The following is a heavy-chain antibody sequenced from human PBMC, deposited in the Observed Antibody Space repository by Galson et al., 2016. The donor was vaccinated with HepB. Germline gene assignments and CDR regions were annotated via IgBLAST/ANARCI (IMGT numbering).Heavy chain of an antibody. J-gene: IGHJ6*02. Sequence: SLRLSCAASGFTFSSHSMNWVRQAPGKGLEWVSSISSSSSYIYYEDPAQGRFTISRDNAKNSLYLQMNSLSAEDTAVYYCASFFGVVISPDYYFYGMDVWGQGTTVTVSS. V-gene: IGHV3-21*01. CDR1: GFTFSSHS. CDR3: ASFFGVVISPDYYFYGMDV. CDR2: ISSSSSYI. D-gene: IGHD3-3*01.